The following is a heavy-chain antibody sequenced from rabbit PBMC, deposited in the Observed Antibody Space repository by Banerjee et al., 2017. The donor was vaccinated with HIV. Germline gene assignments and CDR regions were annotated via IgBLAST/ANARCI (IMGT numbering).Heavy chain of an antibody. V-gene: IGHV1S47*01. J-gene: IGHJ4*01. CDR2: IDPVFGST. CDR3: ARGDGGSSYYMGFNL. Sequence: QEQLVESGGGLVQPGGSLKLSCKASGFDFSSYGVSWVRQAPGKGLEWIGYIDPVFGSTYYASWVNGRFTISSHNAQNTLYLQLNSLTAADTATYFCARGDGGSSYYMGFNLWGQGTLVTVS. CDR1: GFDFSSYG. D-gene: IGHD8-1*01.